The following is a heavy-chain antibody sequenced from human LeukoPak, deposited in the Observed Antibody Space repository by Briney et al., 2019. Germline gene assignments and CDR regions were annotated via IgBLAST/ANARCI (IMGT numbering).Heavy chain of an antibody. CDR2: INHSGST. D-gene: IGHD4-17*01. J-gene: IGHJ4*02. CDR1: GGSFSGYY. CDR3: ARELGGSGNDYGDYEFDY. Sequence: SETLSLTCAVYGGSFSGYYWSWIRQPPGKGLEWIGEINHSGSTNYNPSLKSRVTISVDTSKNQFSLKLSSVTAADTAVYYRARELGGSGNDYGDYEFDYWGQGTLVTVSS. V-gene: IGHV4-34*01.